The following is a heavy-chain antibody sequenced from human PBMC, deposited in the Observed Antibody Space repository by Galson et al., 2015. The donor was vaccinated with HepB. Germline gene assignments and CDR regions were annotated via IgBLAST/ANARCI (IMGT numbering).Heavy chain of an antibody. J-gene: IGHJ4*02. CDR3: ARDMVRGVITFDY. CDR2: ISSSGSTI. CDR1: GFTFSSYS. Sequence: SLRLSCAASGFTFSSYSMNWVRQAPGKGLEWVSYISSSGSTIYYADSVKGRFTISRDNAKNSLYLQMNSLRAEDTAVYYCARDMVRGVITFDYWGQGTLVTVSS. D-gene: IGHD3-10*01. V-gene: IGHV3-48*01.